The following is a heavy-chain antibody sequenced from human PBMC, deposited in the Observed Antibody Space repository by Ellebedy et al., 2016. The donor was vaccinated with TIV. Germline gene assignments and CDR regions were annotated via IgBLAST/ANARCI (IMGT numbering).Heavy chain of an antibody. J-gene: IGHJ4*02. CDR1: GGTFSSYA. V-gene: IGHV1-69*04. CDR2: IIPILGIA. CDR3: ARVGVIAAAGASDY. D-gene: IGHD6-13*01. Sequence: AASVKVSCKASGGTFSSYAISWVRQAPGQGLEWMGRIIPILGIANYAQKFQGRVTITADKSTSTAYMELSSLRSEDTAVYYCARVGVIAAAGASDYWGQGTLVTVSS.